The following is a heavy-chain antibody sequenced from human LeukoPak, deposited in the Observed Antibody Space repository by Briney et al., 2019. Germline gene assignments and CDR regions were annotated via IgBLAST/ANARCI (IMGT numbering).Heavy chain of an antibody. CDR1: GFTFSTYT. D-gene: IGHD3-22*01. J-gene: IGHJ4*02. V-gene: IGHV3-48*03. CDR2: ISSSGSTI. CDR3: ARDRERYYGTYFDY. Sequence: GGSLRLSRAASGFTFSTYTMNWVRQPPGKGLEWVSYISSSGSTIYYADSVKGRFTISRDNAKNSLYLQMNSLRAEDTAVYYCARDRERYYGTYFDYWGQGTLVTVSS.